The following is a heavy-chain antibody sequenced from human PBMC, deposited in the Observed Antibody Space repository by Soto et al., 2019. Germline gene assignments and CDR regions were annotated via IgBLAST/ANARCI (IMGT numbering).Heavy chain of an antibody. Sequence: EVQLLESGGGLVQPGGSLRLSCAASGFTFSSYAMSWVRQAPGKGLEWVSAISGSGGSTYYADSVKGRFTISRDNSKNTLYRQMNSLRAEDTSVYYCAKAGDYGDSYFDYWGQGNLVTVSS. CDR1: GFTFSSYA. J-gene: IGHJ4*02. CDR2: ISGSGGST. CDR3: AKAGDYGDSYFDY. V-gene: IGHV3-23*01. D-gene: IGHD4-17*01.